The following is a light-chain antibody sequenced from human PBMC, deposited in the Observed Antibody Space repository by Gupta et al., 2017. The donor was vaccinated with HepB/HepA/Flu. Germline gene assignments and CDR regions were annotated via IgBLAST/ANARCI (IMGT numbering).Light chain of an antibody. V-gene: IGKV3-15*01. CDR1: QSVSSS. CDR2: GAS. CDR3: QQYYHWPRT. J-gene: IGKJ1*01. Sequence: EIMMTQSPATLSVSPGGRATLSCRASQSVSSSLAWYQQKPGQAPRLLVYGASTRATGIPARFSGSGSGTEFTLTISSLQSEDFALYYCQQYYHWPRTFGQGTKVEIK.